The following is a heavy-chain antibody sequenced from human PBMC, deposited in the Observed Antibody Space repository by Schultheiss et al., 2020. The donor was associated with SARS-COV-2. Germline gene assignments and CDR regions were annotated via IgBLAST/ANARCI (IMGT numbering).Heavy chain of an antibody. CDR1: GFTVSSNY. D-gene: IGHD3-10*01. Sequence: LSLTCAASGFTVSSNYMSWVRQAPGKGLEWVSVIYSGGSTYYADSVKGRFTISRDNAKNSLYLQMNSLRAEDTAVYYCAKDPKLWFGEFVDYWGQGTLVTVSS. CDR2: IYSGGST. V-gene: IGHV3-66*01. CDR3: AKDPKLWFGEFVDY. J-gene: IGHJ4*02.